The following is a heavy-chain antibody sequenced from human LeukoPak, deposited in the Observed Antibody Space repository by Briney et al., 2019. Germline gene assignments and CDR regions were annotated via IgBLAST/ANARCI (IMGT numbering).Heavy chain of an antibody. J-gene: IGHJ4*02. Sequence: GSLRLSCAASGFIFSNYAVMWVRQAPGQGLEWVSAITSGGAPRYADSVKGRFTISRDNSKNTLYLQMNSLRAEDTAVYYCASTPGFAAPFDYWGQGTLVTVSS. CDR3: ASTPGFAAPFDY. V-gene: IGHV3-23*01. D-gene: IGHD1-14*01. CDR1: GFIFSNYA. CDR2: ITSGGAP.